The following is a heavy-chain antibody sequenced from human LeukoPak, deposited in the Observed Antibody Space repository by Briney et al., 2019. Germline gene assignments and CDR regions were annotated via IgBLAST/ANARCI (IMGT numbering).Heavy chain of an antibody. CDR1: GFTFDDYA. CDR3: AKAPGIAVASTD. J-gene: IGHJ4*02. Sequence: GRSLRLSCAASGFTFDDYAMHWVRQAPGKGLEWVSGISWNSGKIGYADSVKGRFTISRDNAKNSLYLQMNSLRAEDTALYYCAKAPGIAVASTDWGQGTLVTVSS. D-gene: IGHD6-19*01. V-gene: IGHV3-9*01. CDR2: ISWNSGKI.